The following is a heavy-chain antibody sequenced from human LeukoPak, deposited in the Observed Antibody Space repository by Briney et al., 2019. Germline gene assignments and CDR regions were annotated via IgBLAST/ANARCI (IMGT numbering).Heavy chain of an antibody. D-gene: IGHD2-2*01. Sequence: SVKVSCKASGATFGSSVVSWVRQAPGQGLEWLGGIIPIFASPNYAQKFQGRVTITTDESTNTAYMELSSLRSEDTAVYFCARASPADVIVVPAAFDTFDIWGQGTMVTVSS. J-gene: IGHJ3*02. CDR1: GATFGSSV. V-gene: IGHV1-69*05. CDR2: IIPIFASP. CDR3: ARASPADVIVVPAAFDTFDI.